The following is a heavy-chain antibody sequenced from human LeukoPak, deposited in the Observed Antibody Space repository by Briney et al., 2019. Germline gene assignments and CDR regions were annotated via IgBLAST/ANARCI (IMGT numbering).Heavy chain of an antibody. V-gene: IGHV4-38-2*02. Sequence: PSETLSLTCTVSGGSISSYYWGWIRQPPGKGLEWIGSIYHSGSTYYNPSLKSRVTISVDTSKNQFSLKLSSVTAADTAVYYCARSSSMIVAYWGQGTLVTVSS. CDR1: GGSISSYY. J-gene: IGHJ4*02. D-gene: IGHD3-22*01. CDR3: ARSSSMIVAY. CDR2: IYHSGST.